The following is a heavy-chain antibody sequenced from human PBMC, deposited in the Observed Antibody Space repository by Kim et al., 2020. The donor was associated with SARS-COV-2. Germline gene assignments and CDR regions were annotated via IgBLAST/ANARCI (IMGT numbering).Heavy chain of an antibody. J-gene: IGHJ6*02. CDR1: GFTFSSYA. CDR2: ISGSGGST. D-gene: IGHD3-10*01. CDR3: AKVDPRERFETPGYYYYYGMDV. Sequence: GGSLRLSCAASGFTFSSYAMSWVRQAPGKGLEWVSAISGSGGSTYYADSVKGRFTISRDNSKNTPYLQMNSLRAEDTAVYYCAKVDPRERFETPGYYYYYGMDVWGQGTTVTVSS. V-gene: IGHV3-23*01.